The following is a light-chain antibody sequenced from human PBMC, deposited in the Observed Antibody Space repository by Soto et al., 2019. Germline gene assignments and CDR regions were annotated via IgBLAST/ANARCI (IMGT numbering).Light chain of an antibody. CDR3: QQYGSSLPWT. Sequence: EIVLTQSPGTLSLSPGERETLSCRASQSVSSSYLAWYQQKPGQAPRLLIYGASSRATGIPDRFSGSGSGTDFTLTISRLEPEDFAVYYCQQYGSSLPWTFGQGTKVDIK. V-gene: IGKV3-20*01. J-gene: IGKJ1*01. CDR1: QSVSSSY. CDR2: GAS.